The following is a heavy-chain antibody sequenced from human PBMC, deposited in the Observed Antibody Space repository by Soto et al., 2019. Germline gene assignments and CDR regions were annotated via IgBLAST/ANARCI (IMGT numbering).Heavy chain of an antibody. V-gene: IGHV4-31*03. J-gene: IGHJ4*02. CDR1: GGSINGGGYY. CDR3: ARAPYCSGISCPYYFDY. CDR2: ISYSGST. Sequence: SETLSLTCTVSGGSINGGGYYWTWIRQHPGKGLEWIGYISYSGSTYYNPSLKSRVTISVNTSKSQFSLKLSSVTAADTAVYYCARAPYCSGISCPYYFDYWGQGTLVTVSS. D-gene: IGHD2-15*01.